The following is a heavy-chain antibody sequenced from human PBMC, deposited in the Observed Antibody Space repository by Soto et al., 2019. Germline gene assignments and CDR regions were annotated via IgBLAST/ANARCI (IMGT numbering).Heavy chain of an antibody. CDR1: GGTVASSHW. D-gene: IGHD2-21*02. V-gene: IGHV4-4*01. CDR3: AREIVTAGGNNYFDP. J-gene: IGHJ5*02. CDR2: VYHTGDT. Sequence: GTLSLTCGVSGGTVASSHWWSWVRQSPGGGLEWIGNVYHTGDTNLSPSLQSRVTISVDKSNNQFSLRLNSLTAADTAVYFCAREIVTAGGNNYFDPWGPGTLVTVSS.